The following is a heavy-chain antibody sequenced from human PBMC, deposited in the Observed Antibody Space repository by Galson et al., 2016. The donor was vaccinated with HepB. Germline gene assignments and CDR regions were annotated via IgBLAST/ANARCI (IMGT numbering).Heavy chain of an antibody. Sequence: SLRLSCAASGFSFSSYVMFWVRQAPGKGLEFVSAIGSDGRSTHYADSLRGRFTVSRDNSKNMLYLQMSSLRAEDTAVYYCAKRYCSGGSCYHVDHWGQGTLVTVSS. J-gene: IGHJ5*02. CDR3: AKRYCSGGSCYHVDH. D-gene: IGHD2-15*01. V-gene: IGHV3-64D*09. CDR2: IGSDGRST. CDR1: GFSFSSYV.